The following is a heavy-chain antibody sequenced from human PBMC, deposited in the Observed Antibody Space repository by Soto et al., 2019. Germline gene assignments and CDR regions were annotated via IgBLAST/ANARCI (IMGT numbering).Heavy chain of an antibody. CDR3: ARHGVWCFDF. J-gene: IGHJ4*02. Sequence: EMQLVESGGALVQPGGSLRLSCAASGFTFSSSWMAWVRQAPGKGLEWVANINPEGSAEYYVDSVKGRFTISRDNAKNSLYLQMNSLSLEDTALYYCARHGVWCFDFWGQGTLVSISS. D-gene: IGHD2-8*02. CDR2: INPEGSAE. CDR1: GFTFSSSW. V-gene: IGHV3-7*02.